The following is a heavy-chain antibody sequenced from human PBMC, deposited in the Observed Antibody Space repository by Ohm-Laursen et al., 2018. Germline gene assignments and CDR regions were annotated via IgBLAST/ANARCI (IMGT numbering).Heavy chain of an antibody. CDR1: GFTFSSYS. Sequence: SLRLSCAAPGFTFSSYSMNWVRQAPGKGLEWVSVIYSGGSTYYADSVKGRFTISRDNSQNTLYLQMNSLRAEDTAVYYCASRFGDYSAAFDYWGQGTLVTVSS. V-gene: IGHV3-66*01. CDR2: IYSGGST. CDR3: ASRFGDYSAAFDY. J-gene: IGHJ4*02. D-gene: IGHD4-17*01.